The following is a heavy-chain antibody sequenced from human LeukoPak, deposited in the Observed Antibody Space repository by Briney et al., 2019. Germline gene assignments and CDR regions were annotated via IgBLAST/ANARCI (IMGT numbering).Heavy chain of an antibody. CDR2: ISAYNGNT. V-gene: IGHV1-18*01. J-gene: IGHJ4*02. Sequence: GASVKVSCKTYGYTFTSYGINWVRQAPGQGLEWMGWISAYNGNTNYAQKLQGRVTMTTDTSTSTAYMELRSLRSDDTAVYYCARGPYYDSSGYYGYWGQGTLVTVSS. CDR1: GYTFTSYG. CDR3: ARGPYYDSSGYYGY. D-gene: IGHD3-22*01.